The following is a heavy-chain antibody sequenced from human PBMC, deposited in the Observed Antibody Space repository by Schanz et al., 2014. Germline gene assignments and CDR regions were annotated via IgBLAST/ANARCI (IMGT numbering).Heavy chain of an antibody. CDR1: GYTFTDYY. Sequence: QVQLVQSGAEVKKPGASVKISCKASGYTFTDYYMYWVRQAPGQGVEWMGRINPNSGGTNYAQKFQGRVTMTRDTSISTAYMELRRLRSDDTAVYYCARDYYDILTGYPYDTFDIWGQGTMVTVSS. D-gene: IGHD3-9*01. CDR2: INPNSGGT. CDR3: ARDYYDILTGYPYDTFDI. V-gene: IGHV1-2*06. J-gene: IGHJ3*02.